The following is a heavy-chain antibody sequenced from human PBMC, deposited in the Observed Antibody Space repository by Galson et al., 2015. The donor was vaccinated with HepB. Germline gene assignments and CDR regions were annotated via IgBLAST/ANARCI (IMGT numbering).Heavy chain of an antibody. V-gene: IGHV3-7*03. Sequence: SLRLSCAASEFTFSNYWMNWVRQAPGKGLEWVANINPDGSEKSYVASLKGRFTLSRDNSKNSVYLQMDRLRAEDTAIYYCARRISLVRGIITRPDYYYGMDVWGQGTTVPVAS. D-gene: IGHD3-10*01. CDR1: EFTFSNYW. CDR2: INPDGSEK. J-gene: IGHJ6*02. CDR3: ARRISLVRGIITRPDYYYGMDV.